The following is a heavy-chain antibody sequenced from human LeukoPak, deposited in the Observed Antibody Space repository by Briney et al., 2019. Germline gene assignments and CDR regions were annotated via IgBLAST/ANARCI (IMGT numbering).Heavy chain of an antibody. CDR2: ISSNGGSS. J-gene: IGHJ6*02. Sequence: PGCTQRLSYAASGFTFSNYAMQWLRQDPATGMEYVSAISSNGGSSYYANSVKGRLTISRVNSKNTLYLKMGSLRAEDMAVYYCARGRVVVPAQTTNYYYYYGMDVWGQGTTVTVSS. CDR1: GFTFSNYA. CDR3: ARGRVVVPAQTTNYYYYYGMDV. V-gene: IGHV3-64*01. D-gene: IGHD2-2*01.